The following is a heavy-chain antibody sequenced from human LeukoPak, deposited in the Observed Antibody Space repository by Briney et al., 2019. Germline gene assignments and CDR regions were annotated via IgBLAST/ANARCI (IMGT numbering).Heavy chain of an antibody. J-gene: IGHJ4*02. V-gene: IGHV3-74*01. CDR1: GFTFSSYW. Sequence: GGSLRLSCAASGFTFSSYWMHWVRQAPGKGLVWVSRINSDGSSTSYADSVKGRFTISRDNAKNTLYLQMNSLKTEDTAVYYCTRAGGTVELYWGQGTLVTVSS. CDR2: INSDGSST. CDR3: TRAGGTVELY. D-gene: IGHD1-7*01.